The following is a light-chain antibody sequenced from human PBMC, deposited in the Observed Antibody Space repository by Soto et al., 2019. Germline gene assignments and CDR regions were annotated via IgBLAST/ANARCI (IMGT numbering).Light chain of an antibody. CDR2: DVY. Sequence: QSALTQPASVSGSPGQSITISCTGTISDVGAYNYVSWYQQHPGKAPKLMIYDVYNRPSGIPNRFSGSKSDNTASLTIFGLQPEDEADYYCSSFTSSSTYVFGTGTKLTVL. CDR1: ISDVGAYNY. V-gene: IGLV2-14*01. J-gene: IGLJ1*01. CDR3: SSFTSSSTYV.